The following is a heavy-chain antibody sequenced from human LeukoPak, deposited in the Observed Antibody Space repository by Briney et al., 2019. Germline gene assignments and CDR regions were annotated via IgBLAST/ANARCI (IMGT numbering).Heavy chain of an antibody. CDR1: GFTFSDHY. J-gene: IGHJ4*02. V-gene: IGHV3-72*01. CDR3: ARVGSGYYSPFDY. D-gene: IGHD3-22*01. CDR2: TRNKVNSYTT. Sequence: GGSLRLSCAAFGFTFSDHYMDWVRQAPRKGLEWVGRTRNKVNSYTTEYAASVKGRFTISRDDSKNSLYLQMNSLKTEDTAVYYCARVGSGYYSPFDYWGQGTLVTVSS.